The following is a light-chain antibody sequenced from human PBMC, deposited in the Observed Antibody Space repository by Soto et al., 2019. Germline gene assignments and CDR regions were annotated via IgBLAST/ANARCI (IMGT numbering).Light chain of an antibody. Sequence: AIQVTQSPSSVSASVGDRVTITCRATQGYRIYLGWYQQKPGKAPKLLIYAASDLQAEVPSRFSGSGSGTDFTLTISSLQAEDFATYYCLQDHDYQWTFGQGPQVDIK. CDR2: AAS. V-gene: IGKV1-6*01. J-gene: IGKJ2*02. CDR1: QGYRIY. CDR3: LQDHDYQWT.